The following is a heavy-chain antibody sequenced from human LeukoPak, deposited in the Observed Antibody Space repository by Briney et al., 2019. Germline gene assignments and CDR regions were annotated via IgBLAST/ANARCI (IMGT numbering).Heavy chain of an antibody. CDR3: ARPEYSTSSGDY. Sequence: PGGSLRLSCAVSGFTFSSYWMSWVRQAPGKGLEWVANIKQDGSEKHYVDSVKGRFTISRDNAKNSLYLEMYSLRVEDTAVYYCARPEYSTSSGDYWGQGTLVTVSS. CDR2: IKQDGSEK. J-gene: IGHJ4*02. D-gene: IGHD6-6*01. CDR1: GFTFSSYW. V-gene: IGHV3-7*01.